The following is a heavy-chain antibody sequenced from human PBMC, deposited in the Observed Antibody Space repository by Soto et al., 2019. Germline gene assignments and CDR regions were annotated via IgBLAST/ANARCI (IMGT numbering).Heavy chain of an antibody. D-gene: IGHD6-19*01. V-gene: IGHV1-46*01. CDR1: GYTFTSYY. J-gene: IGHJ4*02. CDR2: INPSGGST. Sequence: GYTFTSYYMHWVRQAPGQGLEWMGIINPSGGSTSYAQKFQGRVTMTRDTSTSTVYMELRSLRSDDTAVYYCARDPVAGTYFDYWGQGTLVTVSS. CDR3: ARDPVAGTYFDY.